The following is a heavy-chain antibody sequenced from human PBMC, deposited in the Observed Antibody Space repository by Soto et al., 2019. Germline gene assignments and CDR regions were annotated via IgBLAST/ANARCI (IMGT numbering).Heavy chain of an antibody. D-gene: IGHD3-10*01. J-gene: IGHJ6*02. CDR1: GGSISSGGYY. Sequence: QVQLQESGPGLVKPSQTLSLTCTVSGGSISSGGYYWTWIRQHPGKGLEWIGYIYYSGSTYYNPSINSRVTISVDTSKKQFSLKLSSVTAADTAVYYCTRDYYFGSGYYYGMDVWGPGTTVTVSS. CDR2: IYYSGST. CDR3: TRDYYFGSGYYYGMDV. V-gene: IGHV4-31*03.